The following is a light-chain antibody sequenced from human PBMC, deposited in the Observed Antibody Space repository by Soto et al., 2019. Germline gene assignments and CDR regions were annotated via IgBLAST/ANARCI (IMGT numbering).Light chain of an antibody. CDR2: GAS. Sequence: EIVLTQSPGTLSLSPGKRVTLSCRASQSISSTYLAWYQQKPGQAPRLLIYGASSRATGIPDRFSGSGSGTHSTLTISRLEPEAFAVYYCQQYDSPPRTFGQGTKVEVQ. CDR1: QSISSTY. V-gene: IGKV3-20*01. J-gene: IGKJ1*01. CDR3: QQYDSPPRT.